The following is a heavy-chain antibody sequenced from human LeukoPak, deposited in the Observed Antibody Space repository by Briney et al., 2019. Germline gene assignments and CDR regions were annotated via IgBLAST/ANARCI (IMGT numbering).Heavy chain of an antibody. CDR1: GGSISSSSYY. V-gene: IGHV4-39*07. J-gene: IGHJ6*02. D-gene: IGHD4-23*01. Sequence: SETLSLTCTVSGGSISSSSYYWGWIRQPPGKGLEWIGSIYYSGSTYYNPSLKSRVTISVDTSKNQFSLKLSSVTAADTAVYYCARDPVGKQTPGMDVWGQGTTVTVSS. CDR3: ARDPVGKQTPGMDV. CDR2: IYYSGST.